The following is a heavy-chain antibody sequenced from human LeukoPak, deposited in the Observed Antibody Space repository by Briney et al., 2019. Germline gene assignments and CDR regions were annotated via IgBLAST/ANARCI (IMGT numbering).Heavy chain of an antibody. CDR3: ARRGLYDYGDYEVSYYFDY. Sequence: GESLKISCKGSGYSFFSYWIGWVRQMPGKGLEWMGIIYPGDSDIRYSPSFQGQVTISADKSISTAYLQWSSLKASDTAMYYCARRGLYDYGDYEVSYYFDYWGQGTLVTVSS. D-gene: IGHD4-17*01. CDR1: GYSFFSYW. CDR2: IYPGDSDI. V-gene: IGHV5-51*01. J-gene: IGHJ4*02.